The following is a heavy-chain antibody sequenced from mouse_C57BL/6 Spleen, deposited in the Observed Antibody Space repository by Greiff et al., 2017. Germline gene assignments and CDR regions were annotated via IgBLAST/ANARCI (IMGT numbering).Heavy chain of an antibody. Sequence: EVLLVESGGGLVQPGGSLSLSCAASGFTFTGYYMSWVRQPPGKALEWLGFIRNKANGSTTEYSASVKGRFTISRSTSPSILYLQMNTLRAEDSATDYCARSDCYGSSWYFDDWGKGTTVTVSS. CDR1: GFTFTGYY. V-gene: IGHV7-3*01. CDR2: IRNKANGSTT. D-gene: IGHD1-1*01. CDR3: ARSDCYGSSWYFDD. J-gene: IGHJ1*03.